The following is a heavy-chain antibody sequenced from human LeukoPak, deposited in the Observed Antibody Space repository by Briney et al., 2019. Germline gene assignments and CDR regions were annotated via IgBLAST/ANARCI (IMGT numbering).Heavy chain of an antibody. J-gene: IGHJ6*02. Sequence: GASVKVSCKASGYTFTSYAMHWVRQAPGQRLEWMGWINAGNGNTKYSQKFQGRVTITRDTSASTAYMELSSLRSEDTAVYYCARSTDCSGGSCYSPCYYYYYGMDVWGQGTTVTVSS. V-gene: IGHV1-3*01. D-gene: IGHD2-15*01. CDR2: INAGNGNT. CDR3: ARSTDCSGGSCYSPCYYYYYGMDV. CDR1: GYTFTSYA.